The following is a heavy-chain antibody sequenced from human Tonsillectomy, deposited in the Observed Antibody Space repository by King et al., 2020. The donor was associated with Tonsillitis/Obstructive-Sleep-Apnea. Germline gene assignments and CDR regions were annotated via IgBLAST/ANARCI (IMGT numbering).Heavy chain of an antibody. CDR1: GFTFSSYG. V-gene: IGHV3-23*04. Sequence: QLVESGGGLVQPGGSLRLSCAASGFTFSSYGMSWVRQAPGKGLEWVSAISGSGGSAYYADSVKGRFTISRDNSKNTVYVQMNSLRAEDTAVYYCAKLGYCSGGSCYQMDVWGKGTTVTVSS. J-gene: IGHJ6*03. D-gene: IGHD2-15*01. CDR3: AKLGYCSGGSCYQMDV. CDR2: ISGSGGSA.